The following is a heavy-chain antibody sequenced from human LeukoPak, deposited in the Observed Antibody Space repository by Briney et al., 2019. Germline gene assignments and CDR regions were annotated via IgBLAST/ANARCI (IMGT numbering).Heavy chain of an antibody. CDR1: GGSFSGYY. CDR2: INHSGST. V-gene: IGHV4-34*01. J-gene: IGHJ4*02. Sequence: SETLSLTCAVYGGSFSGYYWSGIRQPPGKGLEWIGEINHSGSTNYNPSLKSRVTISVDTSKNQFSLKLSSVTAADTAVYYCARATTYSIAVAGHPLFYFDYWGQGTLVTVSS. CDR3: ARATTYSIAVAGHPLFYFDY. D-gene: IGHD6-19*01.